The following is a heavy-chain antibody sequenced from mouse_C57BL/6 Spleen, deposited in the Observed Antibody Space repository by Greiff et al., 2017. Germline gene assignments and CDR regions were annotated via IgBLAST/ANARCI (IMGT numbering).Heavy chain of an antibody. CDR1: GFTFSDYY. Sequence: EVQLVESGGGLVQPGGSLKLSCAASGFTFSDYYMYWVRQTPEKRLEWVAYISNGGGSTHYPDTVKGRFTISRDNAKNTLYLQMSRLKSEDTAMYYCARQGYGAMDYWGQGTSVTVSS. CDR3: ARQGYGAMDY. J-gene: IGHJ4*01. V-gene: IGHV5-12*01. CDR2: ISNGGGST. D-gene: IGHD2-10*02.